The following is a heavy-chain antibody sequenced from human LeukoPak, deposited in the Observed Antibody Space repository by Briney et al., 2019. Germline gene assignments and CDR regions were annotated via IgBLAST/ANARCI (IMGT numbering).Heavy chain of an antibody. Sequence: PGGSLRLSCAASGVTFSSYEMNWVRQAPGKGLEWVSYISSSGSTIYYADSVKGRFTISRDNAKNSLYLQMNSLRAEDTAVYYCARDSVVAGLLPYYYYGMDVWGQGTTVTVSS. CDR1: GVTFSSYE. CDR3: ARDSVVAGLLPYYYYGMDV. CDR2: ISSSGSTI. V-gene: IGHV3-48*03. D-gene: IGHD2-15*01. J-gene: IGHJ6*02.